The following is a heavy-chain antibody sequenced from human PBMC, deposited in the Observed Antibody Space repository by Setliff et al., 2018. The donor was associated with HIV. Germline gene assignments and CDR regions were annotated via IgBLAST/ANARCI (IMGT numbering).Heavy chain of an antibody. D-gene: IGHD1-20*01. CDR1: GFTFSSYW. CDR2: IKQDGSEK. CDR3: ARYNWNPLGYRFDY. J-gene: IGHJ4*02. V-gene: IGHV3-7*03. Sequence: LRLSCAASGFTFSSYWMSWVRQAPGKGLEWVANIKQDGSEKDYVDSVKGRFTISRDNAKNSLYLQMNSLRAEDTAVYCCARYNWNPLGYRFDYWGQGTLVTVSS.